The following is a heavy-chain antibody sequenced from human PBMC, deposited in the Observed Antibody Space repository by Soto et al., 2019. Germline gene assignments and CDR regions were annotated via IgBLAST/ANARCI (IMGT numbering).Heavy chain of an antibody. V-gene: IGHV3-9*01. CDR2: ISWNSGSI. D-gene: IGHD6-6*01. CDR1: GFTFDDYA. CDR3: AKEYSSSSLNYYYYGMDV. J-gene: IGHJ6*02. Sequence: PGGSLRLSCAASGFTFDDYAMHWVRQAPGKGLEWVSGISWNSGSIGYADSVKGRFTISRDNAKNSLYLQMNSLRAEDTALYYCAKEYSSSSLNYYYYGMDVWGQGTTVTVSS.